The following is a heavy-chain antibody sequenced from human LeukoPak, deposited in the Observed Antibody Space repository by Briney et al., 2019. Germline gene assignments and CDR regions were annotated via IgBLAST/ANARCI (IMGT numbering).Heavy chain of an antibody. D-gene: IGHD6-19*01. CDR3: ARGTAVAGTINP. J-gene: IGHJ5*02. CDR1: GFIFSSYA. V-gene: IGHV3-30*04. CDR2: ISYDGSNK. Sequence: GRSLRLSCAASGFIFSSYAMHWVRQAPGKGLEWVAVISYDGSNKYYADSVKGRFTISRDNSKNTLYLQMNSLRAEDTAVYYCARGTAVAGTINPWGQGTLVTVPS.